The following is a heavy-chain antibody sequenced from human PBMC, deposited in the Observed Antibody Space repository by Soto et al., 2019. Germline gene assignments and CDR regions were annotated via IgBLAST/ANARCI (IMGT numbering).Heavy chain of an antibody. CDR2: IYYSGST. D-gene: IGHD3-9*01. V-gene: IGHV4-39*01. Sequence: SETLSLTCTVSGGSISSSSYYWGWIRQPPGKGLEWIGSIYYSGSTYYNPSLKSRVTISVDTSKNQFSLKLSSVTAADTAVYYCASPYYDILTGYKHWGQGTLVTVSS. J-gene: IGHJ4*02. CDR1: GGSISSSSYY. CDR3: ASPYYDILTGYKH.